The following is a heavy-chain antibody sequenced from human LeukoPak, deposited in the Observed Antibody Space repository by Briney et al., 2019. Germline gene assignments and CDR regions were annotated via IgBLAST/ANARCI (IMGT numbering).Heavy chain of an antibody. Sequence: SETLSLTCAVFGGSFSGYYWNWIRQPPGKGLEWIGEINHSGSTNYNPSLKSRVTMSVDTSKNQFSLKLSSVTAADTAVYYCARDAYYYGSGSYPNLDYWGQGTLVTVSS. V-gene: IGHV4-34*01. CDR1: GGSFSGYY. J-gene: IGHJ4*02. CDR3: ARDAYYYGSGSYPNLDY. D-gene: IGHD3-10*01. CDR2: INHSGST.